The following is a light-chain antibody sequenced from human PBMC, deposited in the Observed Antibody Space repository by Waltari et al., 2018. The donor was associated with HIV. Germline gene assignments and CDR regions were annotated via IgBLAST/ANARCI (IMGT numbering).Light chain of an antibody. V-gene: IGLV2-11*01. CDR1: SSDVGGYNF. Sequence: SALTQPRSVSGSPGHTVTISCTGTSSDVGGYNFVSWYQQHPGKAPKLMIYDNNKRPSGVPDRFSGSKSGNTASLTISGLQAEDEADYFCCSYAGSYTYVFGTDTKVSVL. CDR2: DNN. J-gene: IGLJ1*01. CDR3: CSYAGSYTYV.